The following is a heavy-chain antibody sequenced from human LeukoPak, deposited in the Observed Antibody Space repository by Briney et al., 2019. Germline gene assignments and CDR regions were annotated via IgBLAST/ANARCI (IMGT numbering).Heavy chain of an antibody. CDR2: IYSGGST. CDR1: GFTVSSNY. J-gene: IGHJ3*02. Sequence: GGSLRLSCAASGFTVSSNYMSWVRQAPGKGLEWVSVIYSGGSTYYADSVKGRFTISRDNSKNTLYLQMNSLRAEDTAVYYCARDLQDSSGYYHDAFGIWGQGTMVTVSS. V-gene: IGHV3-53*01. CDR3: ARDLQDSSGYYHDAFGI. D-gene: IGHD3-22*01.